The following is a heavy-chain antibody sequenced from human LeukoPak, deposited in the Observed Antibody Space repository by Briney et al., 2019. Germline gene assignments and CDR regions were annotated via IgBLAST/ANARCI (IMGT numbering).Heavy chain of an antibody. CDR1: GFTFSSYG. Sequence: GGSLRLSCAGSGFTFSSYGMSWVRQAPGKGLEWVSAIRGTGTSTYYADSVKGRFTISRDNSKNTLYLQMNSLRAEDTAVYYCAKVTYGSGTYGAFDYWGQGTLVTVSS. J-gene: IGHJ4*02. V-gene: IGHV3-23*01. D-gene: IGHD3-10*01. CDR2: IRGTGTST. CDR3: AKVTYGSGTYGAFDY.